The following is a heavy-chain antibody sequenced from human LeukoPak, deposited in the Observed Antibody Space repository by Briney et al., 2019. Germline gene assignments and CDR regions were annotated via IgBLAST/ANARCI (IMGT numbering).Heavy chain of an antibody. J-gene: IGHJ4*02. V-gene: IGHV1-46*01. Sequence: ASVKVSCNASGYTFTSYYMHWVRQAPGQGLEWMGIINPSGGSTSYAQKFQGRVTMTRDTSTSTVYMELSSLRSEATAVYYCARDPESKGVVPAAITHLGVDYWGQGTLVTVSS. CDR1: GYTFTSYY. CDR2: INPSGGST. D-gene: IGHD2-2*01. CDR3: ARDPESKGVVPAAITHLGVDY.